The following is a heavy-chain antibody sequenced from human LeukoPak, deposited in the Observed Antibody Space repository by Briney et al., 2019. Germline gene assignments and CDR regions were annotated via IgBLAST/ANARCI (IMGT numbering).Heavy chain of an antibody. J-gene: IGHJ4*02. V-gene: IGHV3-30*18. D-gene: IGHD2-21*02. CDR3: AKEYCSGDCSSDYFDY. CDR1: GFTFSRNG. CDR2: ISYDGSKK. Sequence: GRSLRLSCAASGFTFSRNGMHWVRQSPGKGLEWVAVISYDGSKKYYADSVKGRFTISRDNSKNTLYVQMNSLRAEDTAVYYCAKEYCSGDCSSDYFDYWGQGTLVTVSP.